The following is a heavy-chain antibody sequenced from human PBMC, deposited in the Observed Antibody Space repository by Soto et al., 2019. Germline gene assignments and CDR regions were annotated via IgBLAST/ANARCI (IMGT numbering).Heavy chain of an antibody. Sequence: LSLTCTVSGGSISSYYWSWIRQPPGKGLEWIGYIYYSGSTNYNPSLKSRVTISVDTSKNQFSLKLSSVTAADTALYFCARGDGTGLYRSGWSPQFWGQGTLVTVSS. CDR1: GGSISSYY. CDR2: IYYSGST. CDR3: ARGDGTGLYRSGWSPQF. D-gene: IGHD6-13*01. V-gene: IGHV4-59*01. J-gene: IGHJ4*02.